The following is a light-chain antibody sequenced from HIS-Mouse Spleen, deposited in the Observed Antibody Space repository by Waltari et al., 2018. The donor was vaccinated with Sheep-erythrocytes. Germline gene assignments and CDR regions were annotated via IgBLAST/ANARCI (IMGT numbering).Light chain of an antibody. CDR1: SSDVGGYNY. J-gene: IGLJ3*02. Sequence: QSALTQPRSVSGSPGQSVTISCTGTSSDVGGYNYVSGYQQHPGKAPKLMINDVSKRPSGVSNRCSGSKSGNTASLTISGLQAEDEADYYCCSYAGSSTPWVFGGGTKLTVL. V-gene: IGLV2-11*01. CDR2: DVS. CDR3: CSYAGSSTPWV.